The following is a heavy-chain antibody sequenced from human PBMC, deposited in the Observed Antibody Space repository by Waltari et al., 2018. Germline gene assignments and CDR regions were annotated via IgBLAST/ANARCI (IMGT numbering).Heavy chain of an antibody. V-gene: IGHV4-38-2*01. Sequence: QVQLQESGPGLVKPSETLSLTCAVSGYSISSGYYWGWIRQPPGKGLEWIGSIYHSGSTYYNSSLKSRVTISVDTSKNQFSLKLSSVTAADTAVYYCASPMASAAAPPSQFDYWGQGTLVTVSS. CDR1: GYSISSGYY. D-gene: IGHD6-13*01. CDR3: ASPMASAAAPPSQFDY. J-gene: IGHJ4*02. CDR2: IYHSGST.